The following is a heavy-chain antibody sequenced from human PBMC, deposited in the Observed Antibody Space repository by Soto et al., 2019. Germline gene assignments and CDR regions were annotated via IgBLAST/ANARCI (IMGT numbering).Heavy chain of an antibody. V-gene: IGHV4-39*01. Sequence: QLQLQESGPGLVKPSETLSLTCTVSGGSISSSSYYWGWIRQPPGKGLEWIGSIYYSGSTYYNPSLKGRVTISVDPSKNQVSLKLSSVTAADTAVYYCARAPGWTTVTTFWFDPWGQGTLVTVSS. J-gene: IGHJ5*02. CDR2: IYYSGST. D-gene: IGHD4-17*01. CDR3: ARAPGWTTVTTFWFDP. CDR1: GGSISSSSYY.